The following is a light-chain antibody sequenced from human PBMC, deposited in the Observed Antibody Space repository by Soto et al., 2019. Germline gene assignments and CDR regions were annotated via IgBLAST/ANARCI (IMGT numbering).Light chain of an antibody. CDR2: NTN. V-gene: IGLV1-44*01. Sequence: QSVLTQPPSASVTPGQRVTISCSGSSSNIGTNTVNWYQQFPGSAPQLLLYNTNQRPSGVPGRFSGSKSGTSASLAISGLQSEDEADYYCAAWDGSLDLVLFGGGTKLTVL. CDR1: SSNIGTNT. CDR3: AAWDGSLDLVL. J-gene: IGLJ2*01.